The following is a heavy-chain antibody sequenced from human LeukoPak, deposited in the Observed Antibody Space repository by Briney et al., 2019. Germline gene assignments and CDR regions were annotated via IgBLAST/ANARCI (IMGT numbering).Heavy chain of an antibody. Sequence: PSETLSLTCTVSGDSISSGSYYWTWIRQPAGKGLEWIGRIYTSESTNYNPSLKSRVTISVDTSKNQFSLKLSSVTAADTAVYYCARASYSARPDYWGQGTLVTVSS. V-gene: IGHV4-61*02. CDR1: GDSISSGSYY. CDR2: IYTSEST. D-gene: IGHD6-6*01. J-gene: IGHJ4*02. CDR3: ARASYSARPDY.